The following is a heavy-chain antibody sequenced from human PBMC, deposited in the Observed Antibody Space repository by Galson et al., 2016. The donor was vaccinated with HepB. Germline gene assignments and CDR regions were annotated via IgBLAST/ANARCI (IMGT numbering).Heavy chain of an antibody. D-gene: IGHD6-19*01. CDR2: ISYDGKNK. J-gene: IGHJ4*02. CDR1: EFTFSGYG. V-gene: IGHV3-30*18. CDR3: VKERHNSCWYYFDH. Sequence: SLRLSCAASEFTFSGYGMHWVRQAPGKGLEWVSVISYDGKNKYYADSVKGRFTISRDNSKNTLFLEMNSLRAEDTAVYYCVKERHNSCWYYFDHWGQGTLVTVSS.